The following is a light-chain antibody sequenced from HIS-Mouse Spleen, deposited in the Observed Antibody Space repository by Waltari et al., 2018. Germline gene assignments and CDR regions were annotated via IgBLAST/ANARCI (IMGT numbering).Light chain of an antibody. CDR2: WAS. Sequence: DIVMTQSPDSLAVSLGERPTITCKASQSVLYSSNNKNYLAGYQQKPGQPPKLLIYWASTRESGVPDRFSGSGSGTDFTLTISSLQAEDVAVYYCQQYYSTPFTFGTGTKVDIK. CDR3: QQYYSTPFT. J-gene: IGKJ3*01. CDR1: QSVLYSSNNKNY. V-gene: IGKV4-1*01.